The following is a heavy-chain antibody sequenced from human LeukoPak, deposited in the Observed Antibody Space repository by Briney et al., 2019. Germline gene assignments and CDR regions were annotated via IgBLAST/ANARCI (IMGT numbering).Heavy chain of an antibody. CDR2: INHSGYT. D-gene: IGHD4-17*01. CDR1: GVSFDDYY. J-gene: IGHJ4*02. Sequence: PSETLSLTCAVSGVSFDDYYWAWVRPTPGRGLEWIGEINHSGYTNDSTSLKSRVTLSIDTSRKQFSLNLRSVTVADSSFYYCTRITTGNDYWGQGTLVTVSS. V-gene: IGHV4-34*01. CDR3: TRITTGNDY.